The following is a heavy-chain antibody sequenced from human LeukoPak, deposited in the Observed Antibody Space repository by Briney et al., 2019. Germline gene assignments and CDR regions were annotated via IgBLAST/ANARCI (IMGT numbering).Heavy chain of an antibody. CDR3: AKGPYCSSTSCPKDDFDY. V-gene: IGHV3-23*01. CDR2: ISGSGGST. J-gene: IGHJ4*02. Sequence: GGSLRLSCAASGFTFSSYAMSWVRQAPGKGLEWVSAISGSGGSTYYADSVKGRFTISRDNSKNTLYLQMNSLRAEDTAVYYCAKGPYCSSTSCPKDDFDYWGQGTLVTVSS. D-gene: IGHD2-2*01. CDR1: GFTFSSYA.